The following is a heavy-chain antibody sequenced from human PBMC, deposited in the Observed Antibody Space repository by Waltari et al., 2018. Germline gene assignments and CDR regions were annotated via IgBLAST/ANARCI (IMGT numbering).Heavy chain of an antibody. J-gene: IGHJ4*02. CDR3: ARGRVFDY. CDR2: ISYDGSNK. Sequence: QVQLVESGGGVVQPGRSLRLSCAASGFTFSSYAMHWVRQAPGKGLEWVAVISYDGSNKYYADPVKGRFTISRDNSKNTLYLQMNSLRAEDTAVYYCARGRVFDYWGQGTLVTVSS. V-gene: IGHV3-30-3*01. CDR1: GFTFSSYA.